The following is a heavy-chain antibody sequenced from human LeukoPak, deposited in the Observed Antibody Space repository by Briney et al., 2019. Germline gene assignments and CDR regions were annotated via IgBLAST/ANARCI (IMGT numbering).Heavy chain of an antibody. CDR2: ISGSGANT. J-gene: IGHJ4*02. V-gene: IGHV3-23*01. D-gene: IGHD6-19*01. Sequence: QPGGSLRLSCAASGFTFSTYAMSWVRQAPGKGLEWVSTISGSGANTYYADSVKGRFTISRDNSKNTLYLQMNSLRAEDTAVYYCAKERVSSGWYYFDYWGQGTLVTVSS. CDR3: AKERVSSGWYYFDY. CDR1: GFTFSTYA.